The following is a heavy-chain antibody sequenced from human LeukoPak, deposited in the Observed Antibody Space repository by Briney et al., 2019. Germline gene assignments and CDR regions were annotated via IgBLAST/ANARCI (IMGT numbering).Heavy chain of an antibody. CDR2: INHNGST. J-gene: IGHJ4*02. D-gene: IGHD3-22*01. CDR3: VTYYFDSSGPKKNY. Sequence: PSETLSLTCAVYGGSFSANYWRWIRPPPGKGLEWIGEINHNGSTNYHPSLKSRVTISLDTSKKHFSLILSSVTAADTAVYYCVTYYFDSSGPKKNYWGQGTLVTVSS. CDR1: GGSFSANY. V-gene: IGHV4-34*01.